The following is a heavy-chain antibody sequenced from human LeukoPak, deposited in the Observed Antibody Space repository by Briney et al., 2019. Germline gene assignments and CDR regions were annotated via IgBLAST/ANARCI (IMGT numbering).Heavy chain of an antibody. CDR1: GYTFTGYY. J-gene: IGHJ4*02. CDR3: ARVVYGSGSH. V-gene: IGHV1-18*04. D-gene: IGHD3-10*01. CDR2: ISAYNGNT. Sequence: ASVKVSCKASGYTFTGYYMHWVRQAPGQGLEWMGWISAYNGNTNYAQKLQGRVTMTTDTSTSTAYMELRSLRSDDTAVYYCARVVYGSGSHWGQGTLVTVSS.